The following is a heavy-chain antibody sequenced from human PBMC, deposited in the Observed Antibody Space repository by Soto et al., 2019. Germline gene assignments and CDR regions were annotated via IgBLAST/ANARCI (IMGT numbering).Heavy chain of an antibody. CDR3: ARDRWLGYCSSTSCNAWFDP. V-gene: IGHV4-30-2*01. J-gene: IGHJ5*02. CDR2: IYHSGST. Sequence: SETLSLTCAVSGGSISSGGYSWSWIRQPPGKGLEWIGYIYHSGSTYYNPSLKSRVTISVDRSKNQFSLKLSSVTAADTAVYYCARDRWLGYCSSTSCNAWFDPWGQGTLVTVSS. D-gene: IGHD2-2*01. CDR1: GGSISSGGYS.